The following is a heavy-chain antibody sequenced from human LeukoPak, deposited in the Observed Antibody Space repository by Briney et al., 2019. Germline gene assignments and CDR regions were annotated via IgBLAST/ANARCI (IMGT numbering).Heavy chain of an antibody. CDR1: GGSLSGFY. D-gene: IGHD3-22*01. J-gene: IGHJ4*02. Sequence: SETLSLSCEGYGGSLSGFYWSWIRQPPGKGLEWIGYIYYSGSTYYNPSLKSRVTISVDTSKNQFSLKLSSVTAVDTAVYYCARATWEYYDSSGYYDYWGQGTLVTVSS. CDR3: ARATWEYYDSSGYYDY. V-gene: IGHV4-31*11. CDR2: IYYSGST.